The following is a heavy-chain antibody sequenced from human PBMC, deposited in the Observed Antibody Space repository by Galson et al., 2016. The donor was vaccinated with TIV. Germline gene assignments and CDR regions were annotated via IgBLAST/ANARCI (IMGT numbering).Heavy chain of an antibody. V-gene: IGHV1-69*13. CDR1: GGIFRSYA. D-gene: IGHD2-21*01. CDR3: ARSGDDGDD. J-gene: IGHJ4*02. Sequence: SVKVSCKASGGIFRSYAISWVRQAPGQGLEWMGRIIAIFGTADYAQKFQGRVTITADESTNTAYMELSSLGAEDTAVYYCARSGDDGDDWGQGTLVTVSS. CDR2: IIAIFGTA.